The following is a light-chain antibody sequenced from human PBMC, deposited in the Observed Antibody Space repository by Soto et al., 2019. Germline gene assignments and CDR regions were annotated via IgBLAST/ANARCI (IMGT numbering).Light chain of an antibody. CDR3: LVFYGGAWV. Sequence: QAVVTQEPSLTVSPGGTVTLTCASSTGAVTSGYYPNWFQQKPGQAPRPLIYSTNIRHSWTPARFSGSLLGGKAALTLSGVQREDEAEYDCLVFYGGAWVFGGGNKLTVL. CDR1: TGAVTSGYY. J-gene: IGLJ3*02. V-gene: IGLV7-43*01. CDR2: STN.